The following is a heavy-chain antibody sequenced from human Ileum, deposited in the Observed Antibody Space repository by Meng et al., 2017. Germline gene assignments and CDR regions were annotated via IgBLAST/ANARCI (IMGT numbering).Heavy chain of an antibody. J-gene: IGHJ5*02. CDR1: GGSVSSGSYY. D-gene: IGHD6-19*01. CDR2: MYYSGST. Sequence: SETLSLTCTVSGGSVSSGSYYWSWIRQPPGKGLEWIGYMYYSGSTNYNPSLKRRLTISVDTSKNQFSLRLSSVTAADTAVYYCARGEGRGWSSYWFDPWGQGTLVTVSS. V-gene: IGHV4-61*01. CDR3: ARGEGRGWSSYWFDP.